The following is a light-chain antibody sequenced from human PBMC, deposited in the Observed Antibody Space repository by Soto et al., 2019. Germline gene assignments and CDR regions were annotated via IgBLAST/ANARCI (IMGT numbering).Light chain of an antibody. CDR1: TGAVTSGHS. J-gene: IGLJ3*02. Sequence: QAVVTQEPSLTVSPGGTVTLTCGSSTGAVTSGHSPFWFQQKPGQAPRTLISDSSNRLSWTPTRFSGSLLGGKAALTLSGAQPEDGADYYCLLSYTAAYWVFGGGTKLTVL. V-gene: IGLV7-46*01. CDR3: LLSYTAAYWV. CDR2: DSS.